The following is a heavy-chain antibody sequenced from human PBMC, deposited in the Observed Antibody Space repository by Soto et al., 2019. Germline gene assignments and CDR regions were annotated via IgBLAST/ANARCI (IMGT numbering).Heavy chain of an antibody. CDR1: GVSISSYY. V-gene: IGHV4-59*08. CDR3: ARRYGSAIDY. D-gene: IGHD1-26*01. Sequence: SETLSLTCTVSGVSISSYYLIWLRTPPGKGLEWIGYIYYSGSTNYNPSLKSRVTISVDTSKNQFSLKLSSVTAADTAVYYCARRYGSAIDYWGQGTLVTVSS. J-gene: IGHJ4*02. CDR2: IYYSGST.